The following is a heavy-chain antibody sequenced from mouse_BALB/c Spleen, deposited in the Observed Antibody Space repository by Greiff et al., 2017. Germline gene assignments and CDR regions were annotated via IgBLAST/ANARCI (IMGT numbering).Heavy chain of an antibody. CDR3: ARLGYGYAMDY. V-gene: IGHV1S135*01. D-gene: IGHD1-1*01. J-gene: IGHJ4*01. Sequence: EVKVVESGPELVKPGASVKVSCKASGYAFTSYNMYWVKQSHGKSLEWIGYIDPYNGGTSYNQKFKGKATLTVDKSSSTAYMHLNSLTSEDSAVYYCARLGYGYAMDYWGQGTSVTVSS. CDR1: GYAFTSYN. CDR2: IDPYNGGT.